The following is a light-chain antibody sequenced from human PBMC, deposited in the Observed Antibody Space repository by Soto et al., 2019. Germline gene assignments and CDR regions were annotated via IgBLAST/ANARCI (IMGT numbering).Light chain of an antibody. J-gene: IGLJ1*01. CDR2: YDD. CDR3: AAWDASLNGYV. CDR1: SSNIGNNA. V-gene: IGLV1-36*01. Sequence: QSVLTQPPSVSEAPRQRVTISCSGSSSNIGNNAVNWYQQLPGKAPKLLIYYDDLLPSGVSDRFSGSKSGTSASLAISGLQSEDEADYYCAAWDASLNGYVFGTGTKGTVL.